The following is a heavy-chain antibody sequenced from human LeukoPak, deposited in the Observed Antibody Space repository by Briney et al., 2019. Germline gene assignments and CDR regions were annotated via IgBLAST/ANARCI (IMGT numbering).Heavy chain of an antibody. CDR1: GGSISSYY. Sequence: SETLSLTCTVSGGSISSYYWSWIRQPPGKGLEWIGYIYYRGSTNYNPSLKSRVTISVDTSKNQFSLKLSSVTAADTAVYYCARAPGGYVLYYFDYWGQGTLVTVSS. CDR2: IYYRGST. CDR3: ARAPGGYVLYYFDY. V-gene: IGHV4-59*01. J-gene: IGHJ4*02. D-gene: IGHD5-12*01.